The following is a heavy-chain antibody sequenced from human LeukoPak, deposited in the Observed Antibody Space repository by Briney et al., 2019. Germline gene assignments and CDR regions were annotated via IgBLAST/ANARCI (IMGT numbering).Heavy chain of an antibody. Sequence: ASVKVSCKASGGTFSSYAISWVRQAPGQGLEWMGWIGASNRNTNYAQKFQGRVTMTTDTSTSTAYMELRSLTSDDTAVYHCARGDVYFDYWGQGTLVTVSS. CDR2: IGASNRNT. J-gene: IGHJ4*02. CDR3: ARGDVYFDY. CDR1: GGTFSSYA. V-gene: IGHV1-18*01. D-gene: IGHD5-24*01.